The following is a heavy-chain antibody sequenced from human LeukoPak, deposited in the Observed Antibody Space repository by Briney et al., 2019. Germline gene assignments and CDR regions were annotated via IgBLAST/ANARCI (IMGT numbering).Heavy chain of an antibody. J-gene: IGHJ5*02. D-gene: IGHD3-22*01. CDR2: VYYTGST. Sequence: PSETLSLTCTVSGGSISSDAYYWAWVRQPPGKGLEWIGIVYYTGSTYYNPSLKSRLIMFVDTSENQFSLKLSSVTAADTAVYYCATIETDNSGYHWFDPWGQGTLVTVSS. V-gene: IGHV4-39*01. CDR1: GGSISSDAYY. CDR3: ATIETDNSGYHWFDP.